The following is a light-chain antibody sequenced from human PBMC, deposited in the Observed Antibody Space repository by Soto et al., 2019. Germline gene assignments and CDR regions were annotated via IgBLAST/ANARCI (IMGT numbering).Light chain of an antibody. V-gene: IGKV3-15*01. J-gene: IGKJ5*01. Sequence: EIVMTQSPATLSVSPGERAILSCRASQSVSNNLAWYQQKPGQAPRLRLYGASTRATGIPARFSGSGSGTEFSLTITGLQSEDFAVYYCHQYNERPSNTFGQGTRLDIK. CDR3: HQYNERPSNT. CDR1: QSVSNN. CDR2: GAS.